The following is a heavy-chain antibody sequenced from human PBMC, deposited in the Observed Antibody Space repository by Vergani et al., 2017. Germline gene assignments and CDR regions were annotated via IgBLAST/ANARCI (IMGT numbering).Heavy chain of an antibody. CDR2: ISWNSGSI. CDR3: ARVGGYYYYYMDV. J-gene: IGHJ6*03. CDR1: GFTFDDYA. V-gene: IGHV3-9*01. Sequence: EVQLVESGGGLVKPGGSLRLSCAASGFTFDDYAMHWVRQAPGKGLEWVSGISWNSGSIGYADSVKGRFTISRDNAKNTLYLQMNSLRAEDTAVYYCARVGGYYYYYMDVWGKGTTVTVSS. D-gene: IGHD1-26*01.